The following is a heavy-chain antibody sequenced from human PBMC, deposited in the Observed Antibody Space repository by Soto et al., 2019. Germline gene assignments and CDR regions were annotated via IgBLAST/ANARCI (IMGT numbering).Heavy chain of an antibody. J-gene: IGHJ6*02. CDR3: ARNFSMTTVTSGYYYYGMDV. Sequence: QVQLVQSGAEVKKPGSSVKVSCKASGGTFSSYAISWVRQAPGQGLEWMDGVIPIFGAANYAQKFQGRGTITADESTSTAYMELRSLRSEDTAVYYCARNFSMTTVTSGYYYYGMDVWGQGTTVTVSS. CDR2: VIPIFGAA. V-gene: IGHV1-69*01. CDR1: GGTFSSYA. D-gene: IGHD4-17*01.